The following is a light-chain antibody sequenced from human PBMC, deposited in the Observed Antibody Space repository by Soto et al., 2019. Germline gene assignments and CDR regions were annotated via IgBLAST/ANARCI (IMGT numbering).Light chain of an antibody. CDR2: RND. CDR3: AAWDDTVRSDV. J-gene: IGLJ1*01. V-gene: IGLV1-47*01. Sequence: QSVLTQPSSVSGTPGQGVTISCSGSISNIGNNYVYWFQQLPGTAPKVLSNRNDQRPSGVPDRFSGSKSGTSASLAISGLRSEDEADYCCAAWDDTVRSDVFGTGTKVTVL. CDR1: ISNIGNNY.